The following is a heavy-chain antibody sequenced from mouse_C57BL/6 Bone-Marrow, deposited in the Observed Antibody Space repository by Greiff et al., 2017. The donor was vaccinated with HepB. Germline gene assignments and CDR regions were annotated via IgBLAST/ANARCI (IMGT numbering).Heavy chain of an antibody. CDR3: ARQTVYFDY. CDR1: GFTFSDYG. D-gene: IGHD4-1*01. V-gene: IGHV5-17*01. J-gene: IGHJ2*01. CDR2: ISSGSSTI. Sequence: EVKLMESGGGLVKPGGSLKLSCAASGFTFSDYGMHWVRQAPEKGLEWVAYISSGSSTIYYADKVKGRFTISRDNAKNTLFLQMTSLRSEDTAMYYCARQTVYFDYWGQGTTLTVSS.